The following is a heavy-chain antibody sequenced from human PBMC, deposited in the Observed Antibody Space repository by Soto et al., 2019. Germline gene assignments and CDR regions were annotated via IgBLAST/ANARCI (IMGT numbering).Heavy chain of an antibody. Sequence: PGESLKISCKGSGYRFLNYWIGWVRQMPGKDLEWIGIIYPDDSETRYSPSFQGRVTISVDRSITTTYLQMNSLKTEDTAVYYCTSLDYWGQGTLVTVSS. J-gene: IGHJ4*02. CDR2: IYPDDSET. CDR3: TSLDY. V-gene: IGHV5-51*01. CDR1: GYRFLNYW.